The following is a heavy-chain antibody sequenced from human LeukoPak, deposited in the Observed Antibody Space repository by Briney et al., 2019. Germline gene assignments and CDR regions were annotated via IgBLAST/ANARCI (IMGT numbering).Heavy chain of an antibody. CDR3: ARRYDFWSGYPPPLDY. Sequence: PSETLSLTCAVFGGSFSGYYWNWIRQPPGKGLEWIGQINPSRNTNHNPSLKSRVTTSVDTSKKQFSLKLSSVTAADTAVYYCARRYDFWSGYPPPLDYWGQGTLVTVSS. CDR2: INPSRNT. D-gene: IGHD3-3*01. J-gene: IGHJ4*02. CDR1: GGSFSGYY. V-gene: IGHV4-34*01.